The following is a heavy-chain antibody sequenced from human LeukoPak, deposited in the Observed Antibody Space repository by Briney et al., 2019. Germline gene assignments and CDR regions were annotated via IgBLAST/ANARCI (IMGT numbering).Heavy chain of an antibody. D-gene: IGHD3-10*01. J-gene: IGHJ4*02. CDR1: GFTFSSYW. CDR3: ARGDGTGSYVPNDY. CDR2: VNTDGSTP. Sequence: GGSLRLSCAASGFTFSSYWMHWVRQAPGKGLVWVSRVNTDGSTPTYADSVKGRFTISRDNSRDTLYLQMNSLRVEDTAVYYCARGDGTGSYVPNDYWGQGTPVTVSS. V-gene: IGHV3-74*01.